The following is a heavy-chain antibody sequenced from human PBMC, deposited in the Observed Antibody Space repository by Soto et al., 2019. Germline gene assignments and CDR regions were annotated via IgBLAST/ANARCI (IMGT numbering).Heavy chain of an antibody. CDR2: IAPGDSHT. CDR1: GFIYTNSL. J-gene: IGHJ6*02. Sequence: GESLKISCKGSGFIYTNSLITWVRQKPGKGLEWMGRIAPGDSHTYYSPSLQGHVTISADKSISTAYLQWSSLQASDTGIYYCARQLPGKLDVWGQGTTVTVSS. D-gene: IGHD2-2*01. CDR3: ARQLPGKLDV. V-gene: IGHV5-10-1*01.